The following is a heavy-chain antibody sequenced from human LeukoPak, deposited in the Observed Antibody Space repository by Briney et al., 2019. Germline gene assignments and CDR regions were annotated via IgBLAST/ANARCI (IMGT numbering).Heavy chain of an antibody. Sequence: GGSLRLSCSASGFTFDDYAVSWFPHAPAKGLEWVGFIRSKAFGGTPEYAASVRGRFTISRDDSKSIAYLQMNSLKTEDTGMYDCTRNTVSAHLVHWRQKTLVTVSS. CDR1: GFTFDDYA. D-gene: IGHD2-8*01. V-gene: IGHV3-49*03. J-gene: IGHJ4*02. CDR3: TRNTVSAHLVH. CDR2: IRSKAFGGTP.